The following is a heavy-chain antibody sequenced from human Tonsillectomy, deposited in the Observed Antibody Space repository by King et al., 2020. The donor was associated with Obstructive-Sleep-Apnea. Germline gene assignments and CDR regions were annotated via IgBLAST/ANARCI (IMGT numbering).Heavy chain of an antibody. CDR1: GGSSSSSDYY. J-gene: IGHJ4*02. Sequence: QLQESGPGLVKPSETLSLTCTVSGGSSSSSDYYWGWIRQPPGKGLEWIGSIYYSGSTYYNPSPKSRVTLSLDTSKNHFSLRRSSVTAADTAVYYCVREDYGDFECAYWGQGTLVTVSS. D-gene: IGHD4-17*01. V-gene: IGHV4-39*07. CDR3: VREDYGDFECAY. CDR2: IYYSGST.